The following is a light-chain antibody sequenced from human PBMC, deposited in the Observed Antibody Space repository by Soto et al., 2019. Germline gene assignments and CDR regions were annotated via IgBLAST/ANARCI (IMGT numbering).Light chain of an antibody. CDR3: LQHNSYPWT. CDR2: AVS. V-gene: IGKV1-17*01. J-gene: IGKJ1*01. Sequence: DIQMTQSPSSLSASVGDRVTITCRASQSISTYLNWYQHKPGKAPKVLIYAVSSLQSGVPSRFSGSGSGTEFTLTISSLQPEDFATYYCLQHNSYPWTFGQGTKVDIK. CDR1: QSISTY.